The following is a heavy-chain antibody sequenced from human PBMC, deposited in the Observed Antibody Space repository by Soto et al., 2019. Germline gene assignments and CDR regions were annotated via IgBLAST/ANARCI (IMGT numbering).Heavy chain of an antibody. CDR2: ISAGAVAT. V-gene: IGHV3-23*01. CDR1: GFTFSSYA. J-gene: IGHJ3*02. Sequence: PGGSLRLSCAASGFTFSSYAMSWVRQAPGKGLEWVSAISAGAVATNYADSVKGRFTISRDNAKNTLCLQMNSLRAEDTAVYYCAKARTSETAYDVFDIWGQGTVVTVSS. D-gene: IGHD2-21*02. CDR3: AKARTSETAYDVFDI.